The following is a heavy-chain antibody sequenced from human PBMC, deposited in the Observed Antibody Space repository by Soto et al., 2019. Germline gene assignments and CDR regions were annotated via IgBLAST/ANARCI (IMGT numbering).Heavy chain of an antibody. D-gene: IGHD2-15*01. V-gene: IGHV3-23*01. CDR3: AKGGGLGGSNFDY. Sequence: EVQLLESGGGLVQPGGSLRLSCAASGLTSSTYSMSWVRQAPGKGLEWVSVIGGSGRTTNYADSVKGRFTISRDNSKSTVYLQMSGLRAEDTAVYYCAKGGGLGGSNFDYWGLGTLVTVSA. CDR2: IGGSGRTT. J-gene: IGHJ4*02. CDR1: GLTSSTYS.